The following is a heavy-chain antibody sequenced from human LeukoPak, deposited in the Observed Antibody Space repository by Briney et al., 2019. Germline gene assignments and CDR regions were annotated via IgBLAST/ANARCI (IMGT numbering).Heavy chain of an antibody. V-gene: IGHV4-39*01. J-gene: IGHJ4*02. CDR2: VHYTRSYSGTT. Sequence: PSETLSLTCTVSSGSIGSDALYWGWIRQSPGKGLEWIGSVHYTRSYSGTTYYNPSLESRVTVSTDRSKTLCSLKLTSVTAADTVVYYCVGEKYGTGSYFKSAFWGKGALATVS. CDR3: VGEKYGTGSYFKSAF. D-gene: IGHD3-10*01. CDR1: SGSIGSDALY.